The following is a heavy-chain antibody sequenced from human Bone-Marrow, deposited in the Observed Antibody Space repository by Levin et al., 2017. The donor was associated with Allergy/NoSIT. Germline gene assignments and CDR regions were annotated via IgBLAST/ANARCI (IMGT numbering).Heavy chain of an antibody. CDR1: GFTFSSYA. CDR3: AKAYCGGDCYAPYFDY. J-gene: IGHJ4*02. CDR2: ISGSGGST. Sequence: GESLKISCAASGFTFSSYAMSWVRQAPGKGLEWVSAISGSGGSTYYADSVKGRFTISRDNSKNTLYLQMNSLRAEDTAVYYCAKAYCGGDCYAPYFDYWGQGTLVTVSS. V-gene: IGHV3-23*01. D-gene: IGHD2-21*02.